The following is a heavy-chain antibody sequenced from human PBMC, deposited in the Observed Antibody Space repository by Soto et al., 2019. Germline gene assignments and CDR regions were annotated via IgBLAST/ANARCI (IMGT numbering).Heavy chain of an antibody. J-gene: IGHJ5*02. V-gene: IGHV4-34*01. Sequence: QVQLQQWGAGLLKPSETLSLTCAVYGGSFSGYYWSWIRQPPGKGLEWIGEINHSGSTNYNPSLKSGVTISVATSKNQFSLKLSAVTAADTAVYYCARAKRVYYYGSGNHNWFDPWGQGTLVTVSS. D-gene: IGHD3-10*01. CDR3: ARAKRVYYYGSGNHNWFDP. CDR1: GGSFSGYY. CDR2: INHSGST.